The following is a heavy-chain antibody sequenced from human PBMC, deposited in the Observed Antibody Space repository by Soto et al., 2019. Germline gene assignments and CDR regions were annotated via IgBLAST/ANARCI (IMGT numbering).Heavy chain of an antibody. Sequence: QVQLVQSGADVKKPGASVKVSCKASGYTFTSYGISWVRQAPGQGLEWMGWISAYNGNTNYAQKLQGRVTMTTDTSTSTAYMELRCLRFYVTDVYYGAGAVGSWPDYYYMDVRGKGTTVTVSS. D-gene: IGHD2-15*01. CDR3: AGAVGSWPDYYYMDV. J-gene: IGHJ6*03. CDR1: GYTFTSYG. V-gene: IGHV1-18*01. CDR2: ISAYNGNT.